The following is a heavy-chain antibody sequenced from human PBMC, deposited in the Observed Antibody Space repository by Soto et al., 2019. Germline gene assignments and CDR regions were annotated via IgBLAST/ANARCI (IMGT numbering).Heavy chain of an antibody. CDR3: LVTTSAFDI. V-gene: IGHV3-7*01. J-gene: IGHJ3*02. CDR1: GFTLSNFW. Sequence: EVQLVESGGDLAQPGGSLRLSCAASGFTLSNFWVNWVRQAPGKGLEWVANIKQDGSEKYYVDSVKGRFTISRDNTKNSLFLQMNNLRAEDTAVYYCLVTTSAFDIWGPGTTVTVSS. CDR2: IKQDGSEK. D-gene: IGHD4-17*01.